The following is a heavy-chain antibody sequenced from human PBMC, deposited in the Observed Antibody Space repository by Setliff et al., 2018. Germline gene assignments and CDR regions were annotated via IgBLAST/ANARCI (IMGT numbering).Heavy chain of an antibody. CDR2: ISGSGGST. V-gene: IGHV3-23*01. CDR3: ANSDEYYYYMDV. CDR1: GGSISSSSYY. J-gene: IGHJ6*03. Sequence: ETLSLTCTVSGGSISSSSYYWGWIRQAPGKGLEWVSAISGSGGSTYYADSVKGRFTISRDNSKNTLYLQMNSLRAEDTAVYYCANSDEYYYYMDVWGKGTTVTVS.